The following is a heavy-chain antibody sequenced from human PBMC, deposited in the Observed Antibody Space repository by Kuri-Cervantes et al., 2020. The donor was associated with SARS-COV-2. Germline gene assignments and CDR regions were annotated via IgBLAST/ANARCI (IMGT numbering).Heavy chain of an antibody. CDR1: GFTFSSYA. D-gene: IGHD6-13*01. Sequence: GGSLRLSCAASGFTFSSYAMHWVRQATGKGLEWVAVISYDGSNKYYADSVKGRFTISRDNSKNTLYLQMNSLRAEDTAVYYCARDLNRYSSSWGAFDIWGQGTMVTVSS. V-gene: IGHV3-30*04. J-gene: IGHJ3*02. CDR3: ARDLNRYSSSWGAFDI. CDR2: ISYDGSNK.